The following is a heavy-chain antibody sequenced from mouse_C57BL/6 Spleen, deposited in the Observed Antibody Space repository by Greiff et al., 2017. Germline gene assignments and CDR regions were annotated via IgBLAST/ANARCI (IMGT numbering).Heavy chain of an antibody. D-gene: IGHD1-1*01. J-gene: IGHJ1*03. CDR3: ARSFYDGSSHHWYFDV. Sequence: QVQLKESGAELVMPGASVKLSCKASGYTFTSYWMHWVKQRPGQGLEWIGEIDPSDSYTNYNQKFKGKSTLTVDKSSSTAYMQLSSLTSEDSAVYYCARSFYDGSSHHWYFDVWGTGTTVTVSS. V-gene: IGHV1-69*01. CDR2: IDPSDSYT. CDR1: GYTFTSYW.